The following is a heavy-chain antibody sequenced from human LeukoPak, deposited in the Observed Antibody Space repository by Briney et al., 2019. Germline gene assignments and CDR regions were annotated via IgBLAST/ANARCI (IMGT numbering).Heavy chain of an antibody. V-gene: IGHV3-73*01. CDR1: GLTFSGSA. CDR3: TRPGVSPRRDYYYYMDV. J-gene: IGHJ6*03. Sequence: GGSLRLSCAASGLTFSGSAMHWVRQASGKGPEWVGRIRSKANSYATAYAASVKGRFTISRDDSKNTAYLQMNSLKTEDTAVYYCTRPGVSPRRDYYYYMDVWGKGTTVTVSS. D-gene: IGHD2-8*01. CDR2: IRSKANSYAT.